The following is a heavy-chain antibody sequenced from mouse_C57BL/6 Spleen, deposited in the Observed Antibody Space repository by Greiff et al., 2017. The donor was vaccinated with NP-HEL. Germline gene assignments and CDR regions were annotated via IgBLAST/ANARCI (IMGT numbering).Heavy chain of an antibody. CDR2: ISDGGSYT. D-gene: IGHD2-4*01. CDR3: AREIRLRHFDY. Sequence: EVKLVESGGGLVKPGGSLKLSCAASGFTFSSYAMSWVRQTPEKRLEWVAIISDGGSYTYYPDNVKGRFTLSRDNAKNNLYLQMSHLKSEDTAMYYCAREIRLRHFDYWGHGTTLTVSS. CDR1: GFTFSSYA. V-gene: IGHV5-4*01. J-gene: IGHJ2*01.